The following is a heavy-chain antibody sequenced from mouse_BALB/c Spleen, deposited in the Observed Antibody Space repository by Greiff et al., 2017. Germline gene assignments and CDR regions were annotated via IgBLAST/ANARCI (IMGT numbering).Heavy chain of an antibody. D-gene: IGHD2-12*01. CDR3: ASSRYAWFAY. Sequence: DVQLQESGPGLVKPSQSLSLTCTVTGYSITSDYAWNWIRQFPGNKLEWMGYISYSGSTSYNPSLKSRISITRDTSKNQFFLQLNSVTTEDTATYYCASSRYAWFAYWGQGTLVTVSA. CDR1: GYSITSDYA. V-gene: IGHV3-2*02. J-gene: IGHJ3*01. CDR2: ISYSGST.